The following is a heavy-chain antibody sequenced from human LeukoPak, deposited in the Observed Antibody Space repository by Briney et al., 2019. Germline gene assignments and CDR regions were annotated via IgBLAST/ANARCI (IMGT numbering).Heavy chain of an antibody. Sequence: GGSLRLSCAASGFTFSSYAMSWVRQAPGKGLEWVSAISGSGGSTYYADSVKGRFTISRDNSKNTLYLQMNSLRAEDTAVYYCASIGDCSSTSCFPLGPWGQGTLVTVSS. D-gene: IGHD2-2*01. J-gene: IGHJ5*02. CDR3: ASIGDCSSTSCFPLGP. V-gene: IGHV3-23*01. CDR2: ISGSGGST. CDR1: GFTFSSYA.